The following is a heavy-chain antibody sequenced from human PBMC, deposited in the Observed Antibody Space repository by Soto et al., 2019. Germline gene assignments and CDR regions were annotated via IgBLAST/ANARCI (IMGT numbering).Heavy chain of an antibody. J-gene: IGHJ6*02. V-gene: IGHV3-33*01. CDR1: GFTFNNYG. CDR2: IWNDGSNS. CDR3: ARRQIPPPTRGAANARGAMDV. Sequence: QVQLVESGGGVVQPGRSLRLSCTASGFTFNNYGMHWVRQAPGKGLEWLAVIWNDGSNSSYANSVKGRFTISRDNSKNTLYLQMISLRTEDKCVYYCARRQIPPPTRGAANARGAMDVWGQVTTVTVSS. D-gene: IGHD6-13*01.